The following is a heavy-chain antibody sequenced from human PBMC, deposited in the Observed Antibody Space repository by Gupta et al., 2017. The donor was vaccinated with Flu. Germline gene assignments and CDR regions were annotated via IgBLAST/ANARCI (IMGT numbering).Heavy chain of an antibody. D-gene: IGHD5-12*01. Sequence: QVQLQQWGAGLLKPSETLSLTCAVYGGSFWAYYWRWIRPPPGKGLEWIGEINHSGSTNYNPSLKSRVTISVDTSKKQFSVKLSSVTAAYTAVYYCARCGDIVAIVPDYYYGMDVWGQGTTVTVSS. CDR3: ARCGDIVAIVPDYYYGMDV. J-gene: IGHJ6*02. CDR1: GGSFWAYY. V-gene: IGHV4-34*01. CDR2: INHSGST.